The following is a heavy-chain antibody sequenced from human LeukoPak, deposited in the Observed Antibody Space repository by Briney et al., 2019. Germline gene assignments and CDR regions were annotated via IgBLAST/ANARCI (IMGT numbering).Heavy chain of an antibody. D-gene: IGHD3-10*01. CDR1: GFTFSSLG. Sequence: GGALRLSCAASGFTFSSLGMSSVRQAPGKGLEWGANIKQDVSEKYYVDSVKGRFSISRDNAKNTLYLQMNSLRAEDTAVYYCARGRGLDYWGQGTLVTVSS. CDR3: ARGRGLDY. V-gene: IGHV3-7*01. J-gene: IGHJ4*02. CDR2: IKQDVSEK.